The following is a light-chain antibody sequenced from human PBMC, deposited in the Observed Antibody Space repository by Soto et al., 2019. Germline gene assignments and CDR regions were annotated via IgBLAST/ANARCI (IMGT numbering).Light chain of an antibody. CDR1: SSDVGGYNY. Sequence: QSALTQPRSVSGSPGQSVTISCTGTSSDVGGYNYVSWYQQHPGKAPKLMIYDVSKRPSGVPDRFSGSKSGNTASLTISGLQAEEEADYYCCSDAGSYSFRVFGGGTKLTVL. V-gene: IGLV2-11*01. J-gene: IGLJ3*02. CDR2: DVS. CDR3: CSDAGSYSFRV.